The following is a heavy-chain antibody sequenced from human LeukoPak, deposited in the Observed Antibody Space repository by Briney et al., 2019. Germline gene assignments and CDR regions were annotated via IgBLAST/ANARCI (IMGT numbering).Heavy chain of an antibody. CDR1: GGSISNSSYY. V-gene: IGHV4-39*01. CDR2: IFYSGTT. Sequence: PSETLSLTCSVSGGSISNSSYYWGWIRQPPGKGLEWIGSIFYSGTTFYNPSLESRVTISVDTSKNQFSLKLSSVTVADTAMYYCASHSSYVSPFRSWGRGPLVTVSP. D-gene: IGHD3-10*02. J-gene: IGHJ5*02. CDR3: ASHSSYVSPFRS.